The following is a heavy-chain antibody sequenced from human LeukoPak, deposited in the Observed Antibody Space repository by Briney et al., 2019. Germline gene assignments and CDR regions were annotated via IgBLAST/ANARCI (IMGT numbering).Heavy chain of an antibody. V-gene: IGHV4-4*07. CDR2: IYTSGST. CDR3: ARDLSICSGGSCYRNWFDP. J-gene: IGHJ5*02. CDR1: GGSISSYY. Sequence: SETLCLTCTVSGGSISSYYWSWIRQPAGKGLEWIGRIYTSGSTNYNPSLKSRVTMSVDTSKNQFSLKLSSVTAADTAVYYCARDLSICSGGSCYRNWFDPWGQGTLVTVSS. D-gene: IGHD2-15*01.